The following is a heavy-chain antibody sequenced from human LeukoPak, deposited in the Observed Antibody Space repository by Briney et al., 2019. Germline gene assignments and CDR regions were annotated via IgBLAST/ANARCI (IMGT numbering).Heavy chain of an antibody. CDR3: TRHSYSSGWYGYYYYMDV. CDR1: GFTFSGSA. V-gene: IGHV3-73*01. Sequence: PGGSLGLSCAASGFTFSGSAMHWVRQASGKGLEWVGRIRSKANSYATAYAASVKGRFTISRDDSKNTAYLQMNSLKTEDTAVYYCTRHSYSSGWYGYYYYMDVWGKGTTVTVSS. D-gene: IGHD6-19*01. CDR2: IRSKANSYAT. J-gene: IGHJ6*03.